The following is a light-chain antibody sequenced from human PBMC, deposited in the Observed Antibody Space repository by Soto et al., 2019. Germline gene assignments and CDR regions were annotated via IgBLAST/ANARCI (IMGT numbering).Light chain of an antibody. J-gene: IGKJ1*01. Sequence: TQSPYCLSETVGGRMTMTCRASQGINSWLRWYQQKQGKAPKLLNYAASNLQSGVPSRFSGSGSGTDFTLTISSLEPEDFAVYYCQQYASSPGTFGQGTNVDI. CDR2: AAS. CDR3: QQYASSPGT. V-gene: IGKV1D-16*01. CDR1: QGINSW.